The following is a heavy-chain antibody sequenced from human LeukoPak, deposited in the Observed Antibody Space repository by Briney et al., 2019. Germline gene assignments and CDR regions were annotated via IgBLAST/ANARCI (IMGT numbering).Heavy chain of an antibody. CDR3: VGGTCAGTSCPAHQNWFDP. CDR2: MDHSGST. D-gene: IGHD2-2*01. Sequence: WGTLSLTCAVYGGSFSGDYWSWSRRPPGKGREWIGGMDHSGSTHYSPTLKSRVTISVDTSKNQFSRTLCSGTAAVTPACYCVGGTCAGTSCPAHQNWFDPWGQGTLVTVSS. CDR1: GGSFSGDY. V-gene: IGHV4-34*01. J-gene: IGHJ5*02.